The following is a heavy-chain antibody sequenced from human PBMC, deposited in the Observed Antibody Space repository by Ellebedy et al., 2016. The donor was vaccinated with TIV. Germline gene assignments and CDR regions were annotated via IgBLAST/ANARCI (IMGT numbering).Heavy chain of an antibody. CDR1: GFTFSSYG. D-gene: IGHD6-13*01. J-gene: IGHJ4*02. CDR3: ARNPPYSSSWRYFDY. CDR2: IWYDGSNK. V-gene: IGHV3-33*01. Sequence: GGSLRLSXAASGFTFSSYGMHWVRQAPGKGLEWVAVIWYDGSNKYYADSVKGRFTISRDNSKNTLYLQMNSLRAEDTAVYYCARNPPYSSSWRYFDYWGQGTLVTVSS.